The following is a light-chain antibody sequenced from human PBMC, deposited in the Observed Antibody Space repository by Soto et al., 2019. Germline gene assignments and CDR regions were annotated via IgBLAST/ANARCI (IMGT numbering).Light chain of an antibody. Sequence: QSVLTQPPSASGTPGQRVNISCSGSSSNIGSNYVYWYRQFPGTAPKLLIYGNSNRPSGVPDRFSGSKSGTSASLAITGLQAEDEADYYCQSYDSSLSVLYVFGTGTKLTVL. CDR1: SSNIGSNY. V-gene: IGLV1-40*01. CDR3: QSYDSSLSVLYV. CDR2: GNS. J-gene: IGLJ1*01.